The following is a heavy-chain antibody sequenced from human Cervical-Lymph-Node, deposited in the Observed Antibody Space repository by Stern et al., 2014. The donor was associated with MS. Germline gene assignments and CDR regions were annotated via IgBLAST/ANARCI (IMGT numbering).Heavy chain of an antibody. CDR2: IRTKRYDETT. CDR3: TRGRGTNSYH. CDR1: GFTFGDYA. D-gene: IGHD2-2*01. Sequence: EVQLVESGGGLVQPGRSLRLSCTASGFTFGDYAMSWFRQAPGKGLEWVGFIRTKRYDETTQYGASVKGRFTISRDDSRSIAYLQMSRLKSEDTAVYYCTRGRGTNSYHWGQGVLVTVSA. J-gene: IGHJ4*02. V-gene: IGHV3-49*03.